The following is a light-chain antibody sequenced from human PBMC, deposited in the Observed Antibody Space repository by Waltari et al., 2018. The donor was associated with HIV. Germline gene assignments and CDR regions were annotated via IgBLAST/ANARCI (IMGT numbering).Light chain of an antibody. CDR2: DDS. CDR3: QVWHSNSDHVV. J-gene: IGLJ2*01. CDR1: NIGSQS. Sequence: SYVLTQPPSVSVAPGQTARITCEGNNIGSQSVHWYQQRPGQAPALVVHDDSDRPSGIPARFSGSNSGNTATLTISRVEAGDEADYYCQVWHSNSDHVVFGGGTKLTVL. V-gene: IGLV3-21*02.